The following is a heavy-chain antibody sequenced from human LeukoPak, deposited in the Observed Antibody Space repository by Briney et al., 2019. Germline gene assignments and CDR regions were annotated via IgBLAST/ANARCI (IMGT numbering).Heavy chain of an antibody. CDR2: IDVSGVNT. Sequence: PGGSLRLSCAASRFTFSGYAMYWVRPAPGKGLEWVSCIDVSGVNTYYADSVKGRFTISRDNSNNTLYLQMNSLRAEDTAVYYCAKGSGSGWYGWFDPWGQGTLVTVSS. V-gene: IGHV3-23*01. CDR1: RFTFSGYA. CDR3: AKGSGSGWYGWFDP. D-gene: IGHD6-19*01. J-gene: IGHJ5*02.